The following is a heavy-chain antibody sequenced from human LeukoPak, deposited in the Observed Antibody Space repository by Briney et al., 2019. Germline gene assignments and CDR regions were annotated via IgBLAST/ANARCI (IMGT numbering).Heavy chain of an antibody. J-gene: IGHJ6*02. CDR2: IYYSGST. Sequence: SETLSLTCTVSGGSISSYYWSWIRQPPGKGLEWIGYIYYSGSTNYNPSLKSRVTISVDTSKNQFSLKPSSVTAADTAVYYCAGSNWNRGYYYYYYGMDVWGQGTLVTVSS. CDR1: GGSISSYY. V-gene: IGHV4-59*08. D-gene: IGHD1-1*01. CDR3: AGSNWNRGYYYYYYGMDV.